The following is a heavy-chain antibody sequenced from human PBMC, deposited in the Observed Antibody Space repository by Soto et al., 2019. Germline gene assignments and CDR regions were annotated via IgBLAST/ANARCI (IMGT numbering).Heavy chain of an antibody. D-gene: IGHD3-22*01. Sequence: GGSLRLSCAASGFTFDDYAMHWVRQAPGKGLEWVSSISSSSSYIYYADSVKGRFTISRDNAKNSLYLQMNSLRAEDTAVYYCARDAALYKYDSSGRADYWGQGTLVTVSS. V-gene: IGHV3-21*01. J-gene: IGHJ4*02. CDR3: ARDAALYKYDSSGRADY. CDR2: ISSSSSYI. CDR1: GFTFDDYA.